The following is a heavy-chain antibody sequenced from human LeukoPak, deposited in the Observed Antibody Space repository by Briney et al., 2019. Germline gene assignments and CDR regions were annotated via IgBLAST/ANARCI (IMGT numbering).Heavy chain of an antibody. CDR2: IYYSGDT. CDR3: VRGPYGSSISNWFDP. Sequence: PSEILSLTCSVSGGSITGYSWSWIRQPPGKGLEWIGYIYYSGDTFYNPSLNSRLSMSVDTPKNQFSLKLRSVAAADTAVYYCVRGPYGSSISNWFDPWGQGMLVTVSS. D-gene: IGHD3-10*01. J-gene: IGHJ5*02. V-gene: IGHV4-59*01. CDR1: GGSITGYS.